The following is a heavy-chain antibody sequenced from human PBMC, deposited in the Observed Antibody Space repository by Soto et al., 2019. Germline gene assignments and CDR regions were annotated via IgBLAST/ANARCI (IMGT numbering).Heavy chain of an antibody. D-gene: IGHD2-21*02. CDR2: IYYSGST. J-gene: IGHJ6*03. Sequence: SETLSLTCTVSGGSISSGGYYWSSIRQHPGKGLEWIGYIYYSGSTYYNPSLKSRVTISVDTSKNQFSLKLSSVTAADTAVYYCAREGGDHYYSYYMDVWGKGTTVNVSS. CDR1: GGSISSGGYY. CDR3: AREGGDHYYSYYMDV. V-gene: IGHV4-31*03.